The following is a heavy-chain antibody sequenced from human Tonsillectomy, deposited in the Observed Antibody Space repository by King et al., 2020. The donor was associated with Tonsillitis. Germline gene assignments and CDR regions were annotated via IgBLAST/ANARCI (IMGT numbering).Heavy chain of an antibody. Sequence: QLQESGPGLVKPSETLSLTCTVSGGSISSSSYYWGWIRQPPGKGLEWIGSINYSGSTYYNPSLKSRVTISVDTSKNQFSLKLSSLTAADTAVYYCARWEYYYGSGTSLGWDYLGQGTLVTVSS. CDR3: ARWEYYYGSGTSLGWDY. CDR2: INYSGST. V-gene: IGHV4-39*01. CDR1: GGSISSSSYY. D-gene: IGHD3-10*01. J-gene: IGHJ4*02.